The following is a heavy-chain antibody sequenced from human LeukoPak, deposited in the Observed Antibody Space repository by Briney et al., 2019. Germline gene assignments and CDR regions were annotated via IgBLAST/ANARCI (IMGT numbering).Heavy chain of an antibody. CDR2: ISAYNGNT. CDR1: GYTFTSYG. CDR3: ARGANYDILTGYPLNNWFDP. J-gene: IGHJ5*02. D-gene: IGHD3-9*01. Sequence: GASVKVSCKASGYTFTSYGISWVRQAPGQGLEWMGWISAYNGNTNYAQKLQGRVTMTTDTSTSTAYMELRSLRSDDTAVYYCARGANYDILTGYPLNNWFDPWGQGTLVTVSS. V-gene: IGHV1-18*01.